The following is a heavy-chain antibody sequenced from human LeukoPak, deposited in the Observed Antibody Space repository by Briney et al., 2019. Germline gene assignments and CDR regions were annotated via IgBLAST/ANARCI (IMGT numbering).Heavy chain of an antibody. V-gene: IGHV4-39*07. Sequence: SETLSLTCSVSGASISSGSNYWGWIRQPPGKALEWIGSVYYSGTTSSNPSLKSRVTISVDMSKNELSLRLRSVTAADTAMYYCARGTLYSGWSYYFDDWGQGNQVTVSS. CDR2: VYYSGTT. CDR1: GASISSGSNY. CDR3: ARGTLYSGWSYYFDD. D-gene: IGHD6-19*01. J-gene: IGHJ4*02.